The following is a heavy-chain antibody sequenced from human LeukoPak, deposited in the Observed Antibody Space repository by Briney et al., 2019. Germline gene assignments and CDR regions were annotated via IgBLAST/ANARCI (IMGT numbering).Heavy chain of an antibody. J-gene: IGHJ3*02. CDR3: ARGYGSGTSCFGAFDM. Sequence: GGSLRLSCAASGFNFSSHWMNWVRQAPGKGLEWVANIGQDGTEKNYVDSVKGRFTISRDNAKNSLYLQMSSLRAENTAVYYCARGYGSGTSCFGAFDMWGQGTMVPVSS. CDR1: GFNFSSHW. D-gene: IGHD2-2*01. V-gene: IGHV3-7*01. CDR2: IGQDGTEK.